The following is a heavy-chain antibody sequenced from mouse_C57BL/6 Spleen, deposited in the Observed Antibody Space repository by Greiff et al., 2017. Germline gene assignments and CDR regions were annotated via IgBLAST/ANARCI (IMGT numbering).Heavy chain of an antibody. D-gene: IGHD1-1*01. CDR3: AREEGDYYGSSPRYFEV. J-gene: IGHJ1*03. CDR1: GYSITSGYY. CDR2: ISYDGSN. V-gene: IGHV3-6*01. Sequence: EVQLQESGPGLVKPSQSLSLTCSVTGYSITSGYYWNWIRQFPGNKLEWMGYISYDGSNNYNPSLKNRISITRDTSKNQFFLKLNSVTTEDTATYYCAREEGDYYGSSPRYFEVWGTGTTVTVS.